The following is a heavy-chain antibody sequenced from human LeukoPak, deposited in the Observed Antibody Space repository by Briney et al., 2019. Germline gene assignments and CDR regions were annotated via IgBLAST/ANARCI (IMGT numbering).Heavy chain of an antibody. D-gene: IGHD6-19*01. CDR1: GFTFSSYA. Sequence: GGSLRLSCAASGFTFSSYAMHWVRQAPGKGQVWVSRINSDGSSTSYADSVKGRFTISRDNAKNALYLQMNSLRAEDTAVYYCARVDSSGWYYFDYWGQGTLVTVSS. CDR2: INSDGSST. J-gene: IGHJ4*02. V-gene: IGHV3-74*01. CDR3: ARVDSSGWYYFDY.